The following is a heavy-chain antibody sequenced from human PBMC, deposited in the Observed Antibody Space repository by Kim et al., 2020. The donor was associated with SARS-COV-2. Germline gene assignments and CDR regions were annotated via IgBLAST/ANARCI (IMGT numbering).Heavy chain of an antibody. D-gene: IGHD3-10*01. CDR3: AREDTMVRAFDY. J-gene: IGHJ4*02. Sequence: SETLSLTCAVYGGSFSGYYWSWIRQPPGKGLEWIGEINHSGSTNYNPSLKSRVTISVDTSKNQFSLKLSSVTAADTAVYYCAREDTMVRAFDYWGQGTM. CDR1: GGSFSGYY. V-gene: IGHV4-34*01. CDR2: INHSGST.